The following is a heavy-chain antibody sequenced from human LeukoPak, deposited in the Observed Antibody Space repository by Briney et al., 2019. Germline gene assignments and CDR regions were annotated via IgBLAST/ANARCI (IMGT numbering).Heavy chain of an antibody. CDR3: AKVGKTYYYDSSGYYFDY. J-gene: IGHJ4*02. CDR2: ISSSNTVT. CDR1: GFTFSSYS. V-gene: IGHV3-48*01. Sequence: GGSLRLSCAASGFTFSSYSMNWVRQASGKGLEWVSYISSSNTVTYYADSVKGRFTISRDNSKNTLYLQMNSLRAEDTAVYYCAKVGKTYYYDSSGYYFDYWGQGTLVTVSS. D-gene: IGHD3-22*01.